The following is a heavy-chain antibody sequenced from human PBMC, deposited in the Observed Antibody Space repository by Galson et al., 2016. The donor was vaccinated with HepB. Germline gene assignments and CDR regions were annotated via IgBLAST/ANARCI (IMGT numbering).Heavy chain of an antibody. Sequence: CAISGDSVSSNSATWNWIMLSPSRGLEWLGRTYYRSRWYSDYALSVKSRITINADTSKSQFSLRLNSVTPKDTAVYYCARRTGNGFDVWGQGTTVTVSS. CDR2: TYYRSRWYS. CDR3: ARRTGNGFDV. CDR1: GDSVSSNSAT. V-gene: IGHV6-1*01. D-gene: IGHD1-1*01. J-gene: IGHJ6*02.